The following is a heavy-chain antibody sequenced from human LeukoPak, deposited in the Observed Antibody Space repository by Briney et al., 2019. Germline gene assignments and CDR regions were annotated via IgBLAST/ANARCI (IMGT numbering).Heavy chain of an antibody. D-gene: IGHD2-2*01. V-gene: IGHV1-24*01. CDR2: FDPEDGET. Sequence: ASVKVSCKVSGYTLTELSMHWVRQAPGKGLEWMGGFDPEDGETIYAQKFQGRVTMTEDTSTDTAYMELSSLRSEDTAVYYCARAYCSSTSCLADAFDIWGQGTMVTVSS. J-gene: IGHJ3*02. CDR3: ARAYCSSTSCLADAFDI. CDR1: GYTLTELS.